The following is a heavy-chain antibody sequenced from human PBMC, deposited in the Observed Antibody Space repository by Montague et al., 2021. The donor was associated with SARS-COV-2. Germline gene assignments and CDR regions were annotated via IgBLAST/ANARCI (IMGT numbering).Heavy chain of an antibody. V-gene: IGHV4-61*02. CDR2: IYSSGST. CDR3: AKKVGKMVFDQ. CDR1: GASVNSGDYF. J-gene: IGHJ4*02. Sequence: TLSLTCTVSGASVNSGDYFWTWIRQPVGETLEWIGRIYSSGSTTYNPSLKSRVTMSLVTSENQFSLRLSSVTASDTAVYYCAKKVGKMVFDQWGQGTLVTVSS. D-gene: IGHD2-8*01.